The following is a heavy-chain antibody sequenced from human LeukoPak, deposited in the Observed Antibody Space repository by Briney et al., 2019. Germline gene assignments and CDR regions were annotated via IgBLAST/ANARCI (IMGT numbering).Heavy chain of an antibody. CDR1: GFTVSSNY. V-gene: IGHV3-66*01. CDR3: ARKGNTIFGVAYYYYYGMDV. D-gene: IGHD3-3*01. CDR2: IYSGGST. J-gene: IGHJ6*02. Sequence: GGSLRLSCAASGFTVSSNYMSWVRQAPGKGLEWVSVIYSGGSTYYADSVKGRFTISRDNSKNTLYLQMNSLRAEDTAVYYCARKGNTIFGVAYYYYYGMDVWGQGTTVTVSS.